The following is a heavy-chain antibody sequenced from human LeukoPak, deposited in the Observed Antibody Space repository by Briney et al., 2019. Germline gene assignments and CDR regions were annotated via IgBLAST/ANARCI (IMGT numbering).Heavy chain of an antibody. D-gene: IGHD6-19*01. CDR1: GGSISSYY. CDR2: IYYSGST. Sequence: KPSETLSLTCTVSGGSISSYYWSWIRQPPGKGLEWIGYIYYSGSTNYNPSLKSRVTISVDTSKNQFSLKLSSVTAADTAVYYCARDGGIAVGDNWFDPWGQGTLVTVSS. J-gene: IGHJ5*02. CDR3: ARDGGIAVGDNWFDP. V-gene: IGHV4-59*01.